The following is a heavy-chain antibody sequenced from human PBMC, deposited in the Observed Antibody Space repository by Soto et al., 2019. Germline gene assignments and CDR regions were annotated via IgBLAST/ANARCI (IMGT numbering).Heavy chain of an antibody. J-gene: IGHJ6*02. CDR3: ARVWNYYYYGMDV. CDR1: GFTVSSNY. V-gene: IGHV3-53*02. D-gene: IGHD1-1*01. CDR2: IYSGGST. Sequence: EVQLVETGGGLIQPGGSLRLSCAASGFTVSSNYMSWVRQAPGKGLEWVSVIYSGGSTYYADSVKGRFTISRDNSKNTLYLQMNSLRAEDTAVYYCARVWNYYYYGMDVWAQGTTVTVSS.